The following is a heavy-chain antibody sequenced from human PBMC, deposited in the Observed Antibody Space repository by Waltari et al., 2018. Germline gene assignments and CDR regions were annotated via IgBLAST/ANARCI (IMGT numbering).Heavy chain of an antibody. J-gene: IGHJ4*02. V-gene: IGHV4-4*07. Sequence: QVQLQESGPGLVKPSETLSLPCTVSGGSISSYYWSWIPQPAGKGLEWIGRIYTSGSTNYNPSLKSRVTMSVDTSKNQFSLKLSSVTAADTAVYYCARNLIYSYGDPYFDYWGQGTLVTVSS. D-gene: IGHD5-18*01. CDR1: GGSISSYY. CDR2: IYTSGST. CDR3: ARNLIYSYGDPYFDY.